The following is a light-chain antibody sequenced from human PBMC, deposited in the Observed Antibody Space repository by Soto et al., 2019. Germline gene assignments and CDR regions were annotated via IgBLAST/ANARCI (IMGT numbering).Light chain of an antibody. Sequence: EIVMTQSPATLSVSPGERATLSCMASQSVSSNLAWYQQKPGQAPRLLIYGASTRATGIPARFSGSGSGTDFALTISSLEPDDFAVYYCQQRADWPITFGQGTRLEIK. CDR2: GAS. J-gene: IGKJ5*01. CDR1: QSVSSN. CDR3: QQRADWPIT. V-gene: IGKV3D-15*01.